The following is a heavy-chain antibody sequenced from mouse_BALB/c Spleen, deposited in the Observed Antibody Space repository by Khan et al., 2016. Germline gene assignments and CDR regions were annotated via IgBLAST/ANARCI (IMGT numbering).Heavy chain of an antibody. D-gene: IGHD2-10*01. Sequence: EVKLEVSGGGLVQPGGSMKLSCAASGFTFSDAWMDWVRQSPEKGLEWVAEIRNKANNHATYYAESVKGRFTISRDDSKSSVHLQMNSLRAEDVGISYCTAYYGNFRFSYWGQGTLVTVSA. CDR1: GFTFSDAW. V-gene: IGHV6-6*01. CDR2: IRNKANNHAT. CDR3: TAYYGNFRFSY. J-gene: IGHJ3*01.